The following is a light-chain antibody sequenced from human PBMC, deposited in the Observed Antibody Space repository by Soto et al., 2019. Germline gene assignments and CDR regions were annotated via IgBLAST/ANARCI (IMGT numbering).Light chain of an antibody. Sequence: EIVLTQSPGTLSLSPGERATLSCMASQSVSSSYLAWYQQKPGQAPRLLIYGASTRATGIPARFSGSGSGTEFTPTISSLQSEDFAVYYCQQYNNWPSFGPGTKVDIK. CDR2: GAS. J-gene: IGKJ3*01. CDR1: QSVSSSY. CDR3: QQYNNWPS. V-gene: IGKV3-15*01.